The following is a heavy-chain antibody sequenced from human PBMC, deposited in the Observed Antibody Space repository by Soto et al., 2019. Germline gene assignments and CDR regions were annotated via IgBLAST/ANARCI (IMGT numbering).Heavy chain of an antibody. D-gene: IGHD5-12*01. CDR2: INPSGGWT. CDR1: GYTFTNYF. CDR3: ARAAYSGPDY. Sequence: QVQLVQSGAEVKKPGASVRVSCKAFGYTFTNYFIHWVRQARGQGLEWMGTINPSGGWTRYGPNYKGKITLTRDTSTNTVHMELNSLTSDDAAVYYCARAAYSGPDYWGQGTLVTVSS. V-gene: IGHV1-46*01. J-gene: IGHJ4*02.